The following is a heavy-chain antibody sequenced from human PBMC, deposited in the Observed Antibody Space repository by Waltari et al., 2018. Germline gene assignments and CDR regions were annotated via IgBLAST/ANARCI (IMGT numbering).Heavy chain of an antibody. CDR3: AREVAAAGDY. CDR1: GLTFSSYS. J-gene: IGHJ4*02. D-gene: IGHD6-13*01. Sequence: EVQLVESGGGLVKPGGSLRLSCAASGLTFSSYSMNWVRQAPGKGLEWVSSISSSSSYIYYADSVKGRFTISRDNAKNSLYLQMNSLRAEDTAVYYCAREVAAAGDYWGQGTLVTVSS. CDR2: ISSSSSYI. V-gene: IGHV3-21*01.